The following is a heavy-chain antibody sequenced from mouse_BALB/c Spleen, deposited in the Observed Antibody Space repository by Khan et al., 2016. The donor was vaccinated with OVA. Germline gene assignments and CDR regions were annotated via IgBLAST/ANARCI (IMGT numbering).Heavy chain of an antibody. CDR3: AVILFYYMSSFFDY. J-gene: IGHJ2*01. V-gene: IGHV3-2*02. CDR2: ISYSGRT. D-gene: IGHD2-1*01. CDR1: GYSITSDYA. Sequence: VQLKESGPGLVKPSQSLSLTCTVTGYSITSDYAWTWIRQFPGDKLEWMGYISYSGRTSYHPSLKSRISINRDTSKNRFFLQLTSVTTEDTAPYYCAVILFYYMSSFFDYWLQGTTLTVSS.